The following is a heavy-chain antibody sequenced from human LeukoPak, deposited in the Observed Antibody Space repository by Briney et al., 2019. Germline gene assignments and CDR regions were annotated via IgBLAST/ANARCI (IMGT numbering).Heavy chain of an antibody. V-gene: IGHV3-23*01. CDR1: GFTFSSYA. CDR3: AKASAISSGAFDY. CDR2: ISGSGGNT. J-gene: IGHJ4*02. D-gene: IGHD3-10*01. Sequence: PGGSLRLSCAASGFTFSSYAMSWVRQAPGKGLEWVSGISGSGGNTYYADSVKGRFTISRDNSKNTLYLQMNSLRAEDTAVYYCAKASAISSGAFDYWGQGTLVTVSS.